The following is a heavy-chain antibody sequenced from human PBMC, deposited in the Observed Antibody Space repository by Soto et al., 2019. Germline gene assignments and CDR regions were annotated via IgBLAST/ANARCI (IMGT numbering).Heavy chain of an antibody. D-gene: IGHD1-7*01. CDR3: ARVNWNYVLSYYGMDV. CDR1: GYTFTSYG. V-gene: IGHV1-18*01. CDR2: ISAYNGNT. Sequence: GASVKVSCKASGYTFTSYGISWVRQAPGQGLEWMGWISAYNGNTNYAQKLQGRVTMTTDTSTSTAYMELRSLRSDDTAVYYCARVNWNYVLSYYGMDVWGQGTTVTVSS. J-gene: IGHJ6*02.